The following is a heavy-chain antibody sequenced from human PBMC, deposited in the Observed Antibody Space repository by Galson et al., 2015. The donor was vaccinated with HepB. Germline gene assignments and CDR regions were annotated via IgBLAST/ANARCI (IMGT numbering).Heavy chain of an antibody. CDR2: IRSKANSYAT. Sequence: SLRLSCAASGFTFSGSAMHWVRQASGKGLEWVGRIRSKANSYATAYAASVKGRFTISRDDSKNTAYLQMNSLKTEDTAVYYCTRSYYYDSSGYYNRYYYYMDVWGKGTTVTVSS. CDR1: GFTFSGSA. J-gene: IGHJ6*03. D-gene: IGHD3-22*01. CDR3: TRSYYYDSSGYYNRYYYYMDV. V-gene: IGHV3-73*01.